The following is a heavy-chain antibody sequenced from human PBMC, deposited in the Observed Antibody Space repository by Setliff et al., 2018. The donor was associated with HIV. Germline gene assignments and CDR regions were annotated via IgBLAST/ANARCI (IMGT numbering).Heavy chain of an antibody. J-gene: IGHJ4*02. CDR2: IYYSGST. V-gene: IGHV4-39*02. D-gene: IGHD3-9*01. Sequence: SETLSLTCTVSGGSISSSSYYWGWIRQPPGKGLEWIGSIYYSGSTYYNPSLKSRVTISVDTSKNQFSLKLSSVTVADTAVYYCARELRYFDWLLPFDYWGQGTLVTVSS. CDR3: ARELRYFDWLLPFDY. CDR1: GGSISSSSYY.